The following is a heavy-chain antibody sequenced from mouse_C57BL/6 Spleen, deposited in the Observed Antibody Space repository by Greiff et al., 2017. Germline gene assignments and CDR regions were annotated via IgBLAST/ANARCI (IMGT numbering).Heavy chain of an antibody. CDR1: GYSFTGYY. J-gene: IGHJ2*01. CDR2: INPSTGGT. D-gene: IGHD3-3*01. V-gene: IGHV1-42*01. Sequence: EVQLQQSGPELVKPGASVKISCKASGYSFTGYYMNWVKQSPEKSLEWIGEINPSTGGTTYNQKFKAKATLTVDKSSSTAYMQLQSLTSEDSAVYYCAREGRGDYWGQGTTLTVSS. CDR3: AREGRGDY.